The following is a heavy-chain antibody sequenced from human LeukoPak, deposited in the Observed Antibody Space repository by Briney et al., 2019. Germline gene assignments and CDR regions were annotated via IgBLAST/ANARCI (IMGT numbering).Heavy chain of an antibody. CDR1: GFTFSSYG. V-gene: IGHV3-30*18. D-gene: IGHD1-26*01. CDR3: AKDRRGSYFTAFDI. J-gene: IGHJ3*02. CDR2: ISYDGSNK. Sequence: QSGRSLRLSCAASGFTFSSYGMHWVRQAPGKGLEWVAVISYDGSNKYYADSVKGRFTISRDNSKNTLYLQMNSLRAEDTAVYYCAKDRRGSYFTAFDIWGQGTMVTVSS.